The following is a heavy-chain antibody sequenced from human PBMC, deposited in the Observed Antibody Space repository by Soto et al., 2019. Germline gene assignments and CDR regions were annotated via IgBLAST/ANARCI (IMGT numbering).Heavy chain of an antibody. CDR3: ATKTTVTEFDY. V-gene: IGHV1-8*01. CDR2: INPNSGNT. Sequence: ASVKVSCKASGYTFTSYDINWVRQATGQGLEWMGWINPNSGNTGYAQKFQGRVTMTRNTSISTAYKELSSLRSEDTAVYYCATKTTVTEFDYWGQGTLVIGSS. D-gene: IGHD4-17*01. J-gene: IGHJ4*02. CDR1: GYTFTSYD.